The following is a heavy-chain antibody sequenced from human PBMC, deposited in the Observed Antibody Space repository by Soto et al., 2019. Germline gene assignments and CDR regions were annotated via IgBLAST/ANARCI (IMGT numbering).Heavy chain of an antibody. V-gene: IGHV1-46*01. CDR1: GYTFTSYY. D-gene: IGHD3-16*01. CDR2: INPSGGST. Sequence: QVQLVQSGAEVKKPGASVKVSCKASGYTFTSYYMHWVRQAPGQGLEWMGIINPSGGSTSYAQKFQGRVTMTRDTSTSTVYMELSSLRSEDTAVYYCARAPYYDYVWDNTNYWYFDLWGRGTLVTVSS. J-gene: IGHJ2*01. CDR3: ARAPYYDYVWDNTNYWYFDL.